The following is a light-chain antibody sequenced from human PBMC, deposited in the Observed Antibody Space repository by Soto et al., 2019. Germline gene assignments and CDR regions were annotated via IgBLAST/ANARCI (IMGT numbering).Light chain of an antibody. J-gene: IGKJ2*01. CDR2: KAS. CDR3: QHYNSYLYT. V-gene: IGKV1-5*03. Sequence: DIQMTQSPSTLSASVGDRVTITCRASQSIGSWLAWYQQKPGKAPKLLIYKASSLESGVPSRFSGSGSGTEFTLTISSLQPDDFATYYCQHYNSYLYTFGQGTKLEIK. CDR1: QSIGSW.